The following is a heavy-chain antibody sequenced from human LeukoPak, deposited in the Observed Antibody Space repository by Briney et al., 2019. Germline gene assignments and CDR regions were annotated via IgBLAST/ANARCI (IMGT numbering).Heavy chain of an antibody. Sequence: GGSLRLSCAASGFTFSSYSMNWVRQAPGKGLEWVSSISSSSSYIYYADSVKGRFTISRDNAKNSLYLQMNSLRAEDTAVYYCARDPRAAAGTGPNYWGQGTLVTVSS. CDR3: ARDPRAAAGTGPNY. V-gene: IGHV3-21*01. CDR1: GFTFSSYS. D-gene: IGHD6-13*01. CDR2: ISSSSSYI. J-gene: IGHJ4*02.